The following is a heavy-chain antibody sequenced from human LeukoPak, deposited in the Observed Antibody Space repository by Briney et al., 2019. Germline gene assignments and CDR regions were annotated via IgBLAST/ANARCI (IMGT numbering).Heavy chain of an antibody. J-gene: IGHJ4*02. CDR3: ARAGSGSLLFDY. V-gene: IGHV4-39*01. Sequence: SETLSLTCTVSGGSISSSGYYWGWLRQPPGKGLEWIGSIFYSGTTYYNPSLKSRVTISVDTSKNQFSLKLSSVTAADTAVYYCARAGSGSLLFDYWGQGTLVTVSS. CDR2: IFYSGTT. D-gene: IGHD1-26*01. CDR1: GGSISSSGYY.